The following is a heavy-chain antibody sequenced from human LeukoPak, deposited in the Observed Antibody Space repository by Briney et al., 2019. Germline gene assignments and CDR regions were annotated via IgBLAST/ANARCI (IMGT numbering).Heavy chain of an antibody. D-gene: IGHD3-3*01. CDR3: AKEGRKFGVVIHYYYYMDV. J-gene: IGHJ6*03. Sequence: GGSLRLSCAASGFTFSTYGIHWVRQAPGKGLKWVAFIRYDGGNKYYADSVKGRFTISRDNSKNTLSLQMNSLSAEDTAVYYCAKEGRKFGVVIHYYYYMDVWGKGTTVTVSS. V-gene: IGHV3-30*02. CDR2: IRYDGGNK. CDR1: GFTFSTYG.